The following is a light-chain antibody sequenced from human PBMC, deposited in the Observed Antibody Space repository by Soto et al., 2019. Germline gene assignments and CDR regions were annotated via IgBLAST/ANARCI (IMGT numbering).Light chain of an antibody. J-gene: IGKJ2*01. CDR2: DAS. V-gene: IGKV1-5*01. CDR1: QSIFSW. CDR3: QQYNSYSVT. Sequence: DIQMTQSPSTLSASVGDRVTITCRASQSIFSWLAWYQQKPGKAPKLLIYDASTLESGVPSRFSSSGYGTEFTLTISSLQPDDFATYYCQQYNSYSVTFGQGTKLEIK.